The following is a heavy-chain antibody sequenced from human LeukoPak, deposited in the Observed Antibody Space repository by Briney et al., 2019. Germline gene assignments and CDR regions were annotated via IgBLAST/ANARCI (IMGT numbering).Heavy chain of an antibody. CDR2: IYFSGST. Sequence: SETLSLTCTVSGGSISSYYWSWVRQPPGKGLEWIGYIYFSGSTNYNPSLKSRVTISVDMSKNQFSLKLSSVTAADTAVYYCARKTLIVVVPAAVLDWGQGTLVTVSS. J-gene: IGHJ4*02. D-gene: IGHD2-2*01. CDR1: GGSISSYY. CDR3: ARKTLIVVVPAAVLD. V-gene: IGHV4-59*08.